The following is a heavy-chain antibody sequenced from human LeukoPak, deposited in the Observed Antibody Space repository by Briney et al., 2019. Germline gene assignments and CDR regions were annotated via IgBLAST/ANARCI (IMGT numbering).Heavy chain of an antibody. D-gene: IGHD3-22*01. CDR1: GFTFSSYW. V-gene: IGHV3-7*01. J-gene: IGHJ4*02. Sequence: GGSLRLSCAASGFTFSSYWMSWVRQAPGKGLEWVANIKQDGSEKYYVDSVKGRFTTSRDNAKNSLYLQMNSLRAQDTAVYYCARDCYYDSSGYCIDYWGQGTLVTVSS. CDR2: IKQDGSEK. CDR3: ARDCYYDSSGYCIDY.